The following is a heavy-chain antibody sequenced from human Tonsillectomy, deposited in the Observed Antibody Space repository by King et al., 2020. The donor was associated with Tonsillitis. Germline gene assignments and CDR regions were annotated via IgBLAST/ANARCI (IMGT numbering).Heavy chain of an antibody. CDR2: INPKRGGP. CDR3: ATGGSGWYWVY. V-gene: IGHV1-2*02. J-gene: IGHJ4*02. Sequence: VQLVQSGAEVKKPGASGRVSCKASGYTFTAYYIHWVRQAPGQGLEWMGWINPKRGGPTYTQKCQGRVTMTRDTSISTAYMELSRLRSDDTAVYYCATGGSGWYWVYWGQGTLVTVSS. CDR1: GYTFTAYY. D-gene: IGHD6-19*01.